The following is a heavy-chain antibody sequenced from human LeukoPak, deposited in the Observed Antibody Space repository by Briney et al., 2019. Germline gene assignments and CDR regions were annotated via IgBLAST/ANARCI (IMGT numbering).Heavy chain of an antibody. V-gene: IGHV4-30-4*01. J-gene: IGHJ4*02. CDR2: IYYSGST. CDR1: GGSISSGDYY. CDR3: ARVNTIFGVALDY. Sequence: ASETLSLTCTVSGGSISSGDYYWSWIRQPPGKGLEWIGYIYYSGSTYYNPSLKSRVTISVDTSKNQFSLKLSSVTAADTAVYYCARVNTIFGVALDYWGQGTLVIVSS. D-gene: IGHD3-3*01.